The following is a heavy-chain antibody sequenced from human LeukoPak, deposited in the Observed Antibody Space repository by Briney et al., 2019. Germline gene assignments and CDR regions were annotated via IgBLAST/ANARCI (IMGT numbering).Heavy chain of an antibody. J-gene: IGHJ4*02. V-gene: IGHV4-61*01. CDR2: IYYSGST. Sequence: PSETLSLTCTVSGGSISSGSYYWSWIRQPPGKGLEWIGYIYYSGSTNYSPSLKSRVTISVDTSKNQFSLKLSSVTAADTAVYYCARGGRGYGDPIDYWGQGTLVTVSS. D-gene: IGHD5-12*01. CDR3: ARGGRGYGDPIDY. CDR1: GGSISSGSYY.